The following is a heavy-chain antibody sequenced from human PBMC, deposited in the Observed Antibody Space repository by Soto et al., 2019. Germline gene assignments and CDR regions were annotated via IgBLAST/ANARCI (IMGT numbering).Heavy chain of an antibody. CDR2: INHSGST. CDR1: GGSFSGYY. CDR3: ARAYGPMVRGVNYGMDF. D-gene: IGHD3-10*01. J-gene: IGHJ6*02. Sequence: SETLSLTCAVYGGSFSGYYWSWIRQPPGKGLEWIGEINHSGSTNYNPSLKSRVTISVDTSKNQFSLKLSSVTAADTAVYYCARAYGPMVRGVNYGMDFWGQGTTVTVSS. V-gene: IGHV4-34*01.